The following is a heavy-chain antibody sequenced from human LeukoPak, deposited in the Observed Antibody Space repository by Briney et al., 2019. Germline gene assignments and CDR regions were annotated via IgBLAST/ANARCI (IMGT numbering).Heavy chain of an antibody. CDR3: ARQGTGYSFDY. J-gene: IGHJ4*02. V-gene: IGHV5-51*01. CDR2: IYPGDSDT. Sequence: GESLKTSGQVSGYSFTNYWIVGGRKMPGKGLEWMGIIYPGDSDTKYSPSFQGQVTFSADKSINIVYLQWSSLKASDTAMYYCARQGTGYSFDYWGQGTLVTVSS. D-gene: IGHD2-8*02. CDR1: GYSFTNYW.